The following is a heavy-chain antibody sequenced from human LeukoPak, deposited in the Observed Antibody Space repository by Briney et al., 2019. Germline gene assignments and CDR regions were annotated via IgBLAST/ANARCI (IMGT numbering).Heavy chain of an antibody. CDR2: INPSGGNT. CDR1: GFTFSSNP. CDR3: AATKQARRYFDY. Sequence: GGSLRLSCAGSGFTFSSNPLSWVRQAPGKGLEWVSAINPSGGNTYYADSVRGRFTISRDNSKNTLYLQMNTLRAEDTAVYYCAATKQARRYFDYWGQGTLVTVSS. D-gene: IGHD1-1*01. V-gene: IGHV3-23*01. J-gene: IGHJ4*02.